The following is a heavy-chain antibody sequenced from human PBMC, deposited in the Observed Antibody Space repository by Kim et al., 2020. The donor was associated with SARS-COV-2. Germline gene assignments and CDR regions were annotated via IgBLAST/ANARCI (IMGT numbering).Heavy chain of an antibody. CDR2: INPSGGST. CDR3: ARESIVVVPAATPEGDLLRDDY. CDR1: GYTFTSYY. J-gene: IGHJ4*02. V-gene: IGHV1-46*01. D-gene: IGHD2-2*01. Sequence: ASVKVSCKASGYTFTSYYMHWVRQAPGQGLEWMGIINPSGGSTSYAQKFQGRVTMTRDTSTSTVYMELSSLRSEDTAVYYCARESIVVVPAATPEGDLLRDDYWGQGTLVTVSS.